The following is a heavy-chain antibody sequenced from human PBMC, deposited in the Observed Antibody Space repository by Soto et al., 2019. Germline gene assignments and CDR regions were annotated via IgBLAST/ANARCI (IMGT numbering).Heavy chain of an antibody. CDR1: GGTFGSYS. V-gene: IGHV1-69*02. D-gene: IGHD3-3*02. CDR3: ARSDFCDSISCFVFKEVCAFDI. Sequence: QVQLVQSGAEMKKPGSSVKVSCKASGGTFGSYSLSWVRQAPGQGLEWMGKIIPVLNITNYSQKFQGRVTISADKSTTTSYMELSIWRSEDTAKYYCARSDFCDSISCFVFKEVCAFDIWGQGTMVTVSS. CDR2: IIPVLNIT. J-gene: IGHJ3*02.